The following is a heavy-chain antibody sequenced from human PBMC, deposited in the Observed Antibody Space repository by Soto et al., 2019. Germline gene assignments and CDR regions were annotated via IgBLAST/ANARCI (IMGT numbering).Heavy chain of an antibody. J-gene: IGHJ6*02. D-gene: IGHD2-15*01. Sequence: QVQLVQSGAEVKKPGSSVKVSCKASGGTFSSYAISWVRQAPGQGLEWMGGIIPIFGTANYAQKFQGRVTITADESTSRAYKVLSSLRSEDTAVYYCARAESGVWDIVVVVAATPSYGMDVWGQGTTVTASS. CDR1: GGTFSSYA. CDR2: IIPIFGTA. CDR3: ARAESGVWDIVVVVAATPSYGMDV. V-gene: IGHV1-69*01.